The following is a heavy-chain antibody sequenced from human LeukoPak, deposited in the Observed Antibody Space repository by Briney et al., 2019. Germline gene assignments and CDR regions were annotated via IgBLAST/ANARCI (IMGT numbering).Heavy chain of an antibody. V-gene: IGHV3-30-3*01. Sequence: GGSLRLSCAASGFSFSSYAMHWVRQAPGKGLEWVAVMSSDGTNTYYAASVKGRFTISRDISKNTLYLQMNSLRAEDTAVYYCARGNSKYYYYYYGMDVWGQGTTVTVSS. CDR2: MSSDGTNT. CDR3: ARGNSKYYYYYYGMDV. D-gene: IGHD4-23*01. CDR1: GFSFSSYA. J-gene: IGHJ6*02.